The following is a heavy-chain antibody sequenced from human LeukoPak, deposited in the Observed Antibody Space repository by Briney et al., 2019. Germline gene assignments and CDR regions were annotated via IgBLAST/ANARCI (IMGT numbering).Heavy chain of an antibody. D-gene: IGHD4-17*01. CDR2: INHSGST. Sequence: SETLSLTCAVYGGSFSGYYWNWIRQPPGRGLEWIGEINHSGSTHYNPSLKSRVTMSVDTSKNQFSMKLSSVTAADTAVYYCARDETTPLPGAYWGQGTLVTVSS. V-gene: IGHV4-34*01. J-gene: IGHJ4*02. CDR3: ARDETTPLPGAY. CDR1: GGSFSGYY.